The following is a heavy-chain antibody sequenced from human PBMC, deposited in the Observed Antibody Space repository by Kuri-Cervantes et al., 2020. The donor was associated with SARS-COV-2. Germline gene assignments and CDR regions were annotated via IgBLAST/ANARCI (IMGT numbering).Heavy chain of an antibody. V-gene: IGHV3-30*04. J-gene: IGHJ4*02. D-gene: IGHD3-3*02. CDR3: AKLALADY. Sequence: GGSLRLSCAASGFTFSSYAMHWVRQAPGKGLEWVAVISYDGSNKYYADSVKGRFTISRDNSKNTLSLQMSSLRPEDTALYYCAKLALADYWGQGTLVTVSS. CDR1: GFTFSSYA. CDR2: ISYDGSNK.